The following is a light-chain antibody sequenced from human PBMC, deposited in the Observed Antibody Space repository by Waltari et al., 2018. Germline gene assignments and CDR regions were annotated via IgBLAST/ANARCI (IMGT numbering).Light chain of an antibody. J-gene: IGLJ3*02. Sequence: QSALTQPASVSGSPGQSITISCTGTSSDVGSFYLVSWFQQHPGKAPRLMIYEVSKWPSGVSSRFSGSKSGNTASLTISGLQAEDEADYYCCSYAGSNTWVFGGGTKLTVL. CDR1: SSDVGSFYL. V-gene: IGLV2-23*02. CDR3: CSYAGSNTWV. CDR2: EVS.